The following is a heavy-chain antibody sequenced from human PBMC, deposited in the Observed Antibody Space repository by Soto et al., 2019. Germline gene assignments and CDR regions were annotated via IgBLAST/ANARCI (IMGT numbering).Heavy chain of an antibody. CDR1: GASIGTNNW. J-gene: IGHJ4*02. D-gene: IGHD1-20*01. Sequence: SETLSLTCAVSGASIGTNNWWSWVRQPPGKGLEWIGEVYHSGTTNCNPSLKSRVTISIDNSKNTVHLQMSSLRAEDTAVYYCVKARQHCSPYNCYTADYWGQGTLVTVSS. V-gene: IGHV4-4*02. CDR3: VKARQHCSPYNCYTADY. CDR2: VYHSGTT.